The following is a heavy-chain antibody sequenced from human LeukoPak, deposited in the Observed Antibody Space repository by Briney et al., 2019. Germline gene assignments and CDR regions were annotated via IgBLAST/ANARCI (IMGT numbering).Heavy chain of an antibody. CDR2: IYPGDSDT. CDR3: ARLLGVPAYYFDY. Sequence: GESLKISCKGSGYSFTNYWIGWVRQMPGKGLEWMGLIYPGDSDTRYSPSFQGQVIISVGKSISTAYLQWSSLKASDTAMYYCARLLGVPAYYFDYWGQGTLVTVSS. CDR1: GYSFTNYW. D-gene: IGHD2-2*01. J-gene: IGHJ4*02. V-gene: IGHV5-51*01.